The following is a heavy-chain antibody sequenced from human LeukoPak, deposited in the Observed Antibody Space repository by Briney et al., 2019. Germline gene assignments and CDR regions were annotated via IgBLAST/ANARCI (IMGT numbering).Heavy chain of an antibody. D-gene: IGHD6-13*01. V-gene: IGHV1-18*01. CDR1: GYTFTNYS. CDR2: ISAYNGNT. CDR3: ARERPTYSSSWYL. J-gene: IGHJ4*02. Sequence: ASVKVSCKVSGYTFTNYSLSWVRQAPGQGLEWMGWISAYNGNTHNAQKLQGRVTLTTDTFTSTAYMELRSLRSDDTAVYYCARERPTYSSSWYLWGEGTLVTVSS.